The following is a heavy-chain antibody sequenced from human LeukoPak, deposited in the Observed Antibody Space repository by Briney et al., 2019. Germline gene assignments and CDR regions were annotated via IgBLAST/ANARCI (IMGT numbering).Heavy chain of an antibody. D-gene: IGHD3-22*01. CDR1: GFTFSSYD. V-gene: IGHV3-13*01. Sequence: GGSLRLSCAASGFTFSSYDMHWVRQATGKGLEWVSAIGTAGDTYYPGSVKGRFTISRENAKNSLYLQMNSLRAGDTAVYYCATAPGYYDSSGYYSDYWGQGTLVTVSS. J-gene: IGHJ4*02. CDR3: ATAPGYYDSSGYYSDY. CDR2: IGTAGDT.